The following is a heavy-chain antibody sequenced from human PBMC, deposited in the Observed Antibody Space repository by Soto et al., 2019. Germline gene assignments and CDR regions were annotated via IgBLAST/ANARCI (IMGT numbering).Heavy chain of an antibody. Sequence: QVQLVQSEAEVKKPGASVKVSWEASGETFINHGIIWLRQAPGQGLKWMGWVSGSNGNTKYAKNFQGRVTMTTETSTSTAHMELRNLRSDDTAVYFCARDFYPLAYYFDPWGQGTLVTVSS. CDR1: GETFINHG. V-gene: IGHV1-18*04. J-gene: IGHJ4*02. CDR3: ARDFYPLAYYFDP. CDR2: VSGSNGNT.